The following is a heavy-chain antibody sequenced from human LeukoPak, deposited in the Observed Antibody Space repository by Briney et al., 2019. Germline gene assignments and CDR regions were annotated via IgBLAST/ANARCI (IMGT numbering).Heavy chain of an antibody. D-gene: IGHD6-19*01. V-gene: IGHV3-23*01. CDR1: GFTFSSYS. Sequence: GGSLRLSCAASGFTFSSYSMSWVRQAPGKGLEWVSIISDSGANTYYADSVKGRFTISRDNAKNSLYLQMNSLRAEDTAVYYCAREMLAAVAAQSWGQGTLVTVSS. CDR2: ISDSGANT. CDR3: AREMLAAVAAQS. J-gene: IGHJ5*02.